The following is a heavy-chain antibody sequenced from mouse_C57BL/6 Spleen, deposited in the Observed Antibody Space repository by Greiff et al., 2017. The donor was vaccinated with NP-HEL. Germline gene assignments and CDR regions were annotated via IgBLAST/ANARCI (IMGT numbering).Heavy chain of an antibody. D-gene: IGHD4-1*01. V-gene: IGHV3-1*01. CDR2: ISYSGST. CDR1: GYSITSGYD. J-gene: IGHJ2*01. Sequence: EVHLVESGPGMVKPSQSLSLTCTVTGYSITSGYDWHWIRHFPGNKLEWMGYISYSGSTNYNPSLKSRISITHDTSKNHFFLKLNSVTTEDTATYYCARGGWEGDYFDYWGQGTTLTVSS. CDR3: ARGGWEGDYFDY.